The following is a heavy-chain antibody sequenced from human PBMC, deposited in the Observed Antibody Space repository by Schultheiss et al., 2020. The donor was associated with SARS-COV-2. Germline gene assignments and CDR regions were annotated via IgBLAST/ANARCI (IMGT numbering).Heavy chain of an antibody. Sequence: GGSLRLSCAASGFTFSSYWMHWVRQAPGKGLEWVSYISSSSSTIYYADSVKGRFTISRDNSKNTLFLQVNSLRADDTAVYYCARAGPAYFDTSGLPWGWFDPWGQGTLVTVSS. CDR2: ISSSSSTI. D-gene: IGHD3-22*01. J-gene: IGHJ5*02. CDR1: GFTFSSYW. V-gene: IGHV3-48*01. CDR3: ARAGPAYFDTSGLPWGWFDP.